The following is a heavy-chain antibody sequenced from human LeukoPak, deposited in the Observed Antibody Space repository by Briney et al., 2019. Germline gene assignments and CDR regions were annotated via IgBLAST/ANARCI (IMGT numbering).Heavy chain of an antibody. D-gene: IGHD3-22*01. CDR3: ARERPYDTSGYYPFDY. CDR2: IYSGGST. V-gene: IGHV3-66*01. CDR1: GFTVSTNY. Sequence: GGSLRLSCAVSGFTVSTNYMSWVRQPPGKGLEWVSVIYSGGSTYYADSVKGRFSISRDNSKNTLYLQMNNLRAEDTAVYYCARERPYDTSGYYPFDYWGQGTLVIVSS. J-gene: IGHJ4*02.